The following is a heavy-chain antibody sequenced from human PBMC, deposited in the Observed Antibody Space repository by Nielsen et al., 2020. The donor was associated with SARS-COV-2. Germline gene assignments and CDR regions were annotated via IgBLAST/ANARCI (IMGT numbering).Heavy chain of an antibody. D-gene: IGHD6-13*01. CDR1: GFSFNNYG. V-gene: IGHV3-30*18. Sequence: AGSLRLSCAASGFSFNNYGMHWVRQAPGKGLEWVTFISYDGSVKYYADSVKGRFTISTDLSNNTLYLQMNSLRVEDTAIYYCTKGAQLGDYWGQGTLVTVSS. CDR2: ISYDGSVK. J-gene: IGHJ4*02. CDR3: TKGAQLGDY.